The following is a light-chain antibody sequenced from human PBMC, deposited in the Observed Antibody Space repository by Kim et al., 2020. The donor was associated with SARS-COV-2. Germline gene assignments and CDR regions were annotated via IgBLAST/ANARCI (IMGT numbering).Light chain of an antibody. J-gene: IGKJ2*01. CDR2: DAS. V-gene: IGKV1-5*01. CDR1: QTINVL. CDR3: QQYNTYYT. Sequence: LSASVGDSVTIACRASQTINVLLAWYQQKSGKAPKLLISDASSLEDGVPSRFSGSGSGTEFTLTISSLQPDDFATYYCQQYNTYYTFGQGTKLDI.